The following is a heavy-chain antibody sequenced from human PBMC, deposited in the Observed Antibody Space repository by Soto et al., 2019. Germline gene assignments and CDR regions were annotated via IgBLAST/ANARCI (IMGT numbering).Heavy chain of an antibody. Sequence: QVHLLESAPGLVKPSQTLSLTCSVSGDSISTVDYFWAWIRQPPGQALEYIGYIYKSTTTYYNPSFESRVASSLDTSKSQFSLNVTSVTAADTAVYFCARGRYCLTGRCFPNWFDSWGQGTLVTVSS. CDR1: GDSISTVDYF. CDR2: IYKSTTT. J-gene: IGHJ5*01. V-gene: IGHV4-30-4*01. CDR3: ARGRYCLTGRCFPNWFDS. D-gene: IGHD2-15*01.